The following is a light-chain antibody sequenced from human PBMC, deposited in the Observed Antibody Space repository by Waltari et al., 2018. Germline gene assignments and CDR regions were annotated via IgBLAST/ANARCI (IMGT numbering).Light chain of an antibody. CDR2: GAS. V-gene: IGKV3-20*01. J-gene: IGKJ1*01. Sequence: IVLTQSPGTLSLSPGERATLSCRASQSVSSSYLAWYQQKPGQAPRLLIYGASSRATGIPDRSSGSGAGTDFILTISRLEPEDFAVYYCQQYNYLWTFGQGTKVEIK. CDR1: QSVSSSY. CDR3: QQYNYLWT.